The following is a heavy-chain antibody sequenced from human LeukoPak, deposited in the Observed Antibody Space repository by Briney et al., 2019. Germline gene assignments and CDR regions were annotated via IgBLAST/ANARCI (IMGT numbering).Heavy chain of an antibody. Sequence: PGGSLRLSCAASGFTVSSNYMSWVRQAPGKGLEWVSVIYSGGSTYYADSVKGRFTISRDNSKNTLYLQVNSLRAEDTAVYYCARDPARLFRWDYWGQGTLVTVSS. D-gene: IGHD5-24*01. CDR2: IYSGGST. V-gene: IGHV3-53*01. CDR3: ARDPARLFRWDY. J-gene: IGHJ4*02. CDR1: GFTVSSNY.